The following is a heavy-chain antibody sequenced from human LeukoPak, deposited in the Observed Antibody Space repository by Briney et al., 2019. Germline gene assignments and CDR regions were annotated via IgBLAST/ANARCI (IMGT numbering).Heavy chain of an antibody. Sequence: GGSLRLSCTASGFTFGDYGMSWVRQAPGKGLEWVCFIRSKAYGGTTEYAASVKGRFTISRDDSKSIAYLQMNSLKTEDTAVYYCTRGRDDSSGYYPYYFDYWGQGTLVTVSS. CDR2: IRSKAYGGTT. D-gene: IGHD3-22*01. CDR3: TRGRDDSSGYYPYYFDY. CDR1: GFTFGDYG. J-gene: IGHJ4*02. V-gene: IGHV3-49*04.